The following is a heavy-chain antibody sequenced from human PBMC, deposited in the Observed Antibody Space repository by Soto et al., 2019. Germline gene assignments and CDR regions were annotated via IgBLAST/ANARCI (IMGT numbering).Heavy chain of an antibody. Sequence: EVHLVESGGGLVKPGGSLRLSCAASGFIFSRYRMNGVRQAPGKGLEWVSSISSSSSYIYYADSVKGRFTISRDNAKNSLYLQMNSLRAEDSAVYYCARLLGGYCSSTSCHTDYWGQGTLVTVSA. D-gene: IGHD2-2*01. CDR1: GFIFSRYR. V-gene: IGHV3-21*01. CDR3: ARLLGGYCSSTSCHTDY. CDR2: ISSSSSYI. J-gene: IGHJ4*02.